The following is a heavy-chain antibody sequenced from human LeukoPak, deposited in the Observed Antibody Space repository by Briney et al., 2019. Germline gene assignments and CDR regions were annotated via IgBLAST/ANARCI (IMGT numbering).Heavy chain of an antibody. V-gene: IGHV1-2*02. CDR2: INPNSGGT. Sequence: ASVKVSCKASGYTVTGYYIYWVRQAPGQGLEWMGWINPNSGGTNYAQKFQGRVTMTRDTSISTAYLELSRLRSDDTAVYYCARDNNFVEDYWGQGTLVTVSS. CDR3: ARDNNFVEDY. J-gene: IGHJ4*02. CDR1: GYTVTGYY. D-gene: IGHD2/OR15-2a*01.